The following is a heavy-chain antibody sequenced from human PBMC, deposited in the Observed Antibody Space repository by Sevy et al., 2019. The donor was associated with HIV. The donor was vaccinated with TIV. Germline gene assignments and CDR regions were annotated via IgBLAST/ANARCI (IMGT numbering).Heavy chain of an antibody. J-gene: IGHJ6*02. CDR2: ISAYNGNT. CDR1: GYTFTSYG. CDR3: AGNRITIFGVVIIGYGMDV. D-gene: IGHD3-3*01. V-gene: IGHV1-18*01. Sequence: ASVRVSCKASGYTFTSYGISWVRQAPGQGLEWMGWISAYNGNTNNAQKLQGRVTMTTDTSTSTAYMELRSLRSDDTAVYYCAGNRITIFGVVIIGYGMDVWGQGTTVTVSS.